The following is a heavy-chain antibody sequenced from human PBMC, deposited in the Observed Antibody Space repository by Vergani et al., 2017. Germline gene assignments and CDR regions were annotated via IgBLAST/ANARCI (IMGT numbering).Heavy chain of an antibody. J-gene: IGHJ4*02. Sequence: QVLLVQSGAEVKKPGASVKVSCTSSGDNFNNFPITWVRQAPGQGLEWMGGIIPIFGTANYAQKFQGRVTILADESTSTAYMELSSLRSEDTAVYYCARSSGYYSYYFDFWGQGTLVTVSS. V-gene: IGHV1-69*01. CDR2: IIPIFGTA. CDR3: ARSSGYYSYYFDF. CDR1: GDNFNNFP. D-gene: IGHD3-22*01.